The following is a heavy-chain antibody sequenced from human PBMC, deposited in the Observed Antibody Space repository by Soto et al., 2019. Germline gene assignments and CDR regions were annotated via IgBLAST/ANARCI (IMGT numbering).Heavy chain of an antibody. CDR2: ISYDGSNK. D-gene: IGHD2-15*01. Sequence: GGSLRLSCAASGFTFSSYAMHWVRQAPGKGLEWVAVISYDGSNKYYADSVKGRFTISRDNSKNTLYLQMNSLRAEDTAVYYCARADRGYCSGGSCGAFDIWGQGTMVTVSS. V-gene: IGHV3-30-3*01. J-gene: IGHJ3*02. CDR3: ARADRGYCSGGSCGAFDI. CDR1: GFTFSSYA.